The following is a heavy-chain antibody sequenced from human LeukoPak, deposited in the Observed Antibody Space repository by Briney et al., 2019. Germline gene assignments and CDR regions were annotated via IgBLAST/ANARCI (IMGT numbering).Heavy chain of an antibody. CDR1: GFTFSDYY. Sequence: PGGSLRLSCAASGFTFSDYYMSWIRQAPGKGLEWVSSISSSSSYIYYADSVKGRFTISRDNTKNSLYLQMNSLRAEDTAVYYCARDGMGSVTTPYYFDYWGQGTLVTVSS. D-gene: IGHD4-17*01. CDR3: ARDGMGSVTTPYYFDY. CDR2: ISSSSSYI. J-gene: IGHJ4*02. V-gene: IGHV3-11*06.